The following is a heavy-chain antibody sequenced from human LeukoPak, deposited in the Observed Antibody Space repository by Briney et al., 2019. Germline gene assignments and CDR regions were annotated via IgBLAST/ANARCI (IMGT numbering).Heavy chain of an antibody. V-gene: IGHV1-18*01. D-gene: IGHD2-21*02. J-gene: IGHJ3*02. CDR2: ISVINSGNT. CDR3: SREFPFCGADCFSGVFDI. Sequence: ASVKVSCKASGYTFSSYGINWVRQAPGQGLEWMGWISVINSGNTRYAQNFQGRLSMATDTSTTTAYMELRSLRSDDTAVYYCSREFPFCGADCFSGVFDIWGQGTMVTVS. CDR1: GYTFSSYG.